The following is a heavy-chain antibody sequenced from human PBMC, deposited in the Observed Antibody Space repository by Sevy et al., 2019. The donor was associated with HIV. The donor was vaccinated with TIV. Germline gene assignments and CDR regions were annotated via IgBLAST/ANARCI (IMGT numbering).Heavy chain of an antibody. CDR2: IKQDGSEK. CDR1: GFTFSSYW. Sequence: GGSLRLSCAASGFTFSSYWMSWVRQAPGKGLEWVANIKQDGSEKYYVDSVKGRFTISRDNAKNSLYLQMNSLRAENTAVYYCARAETQMVVVPAANSPVDSYYYIDVWVKGTTVTVSS. CDR3: ARAETQMVVVPAANSPVDSYYYIDV. D-gene: IGHD2-2*01. V-gene: IGHV3-7*01. J-gene: IGHJ6*03.